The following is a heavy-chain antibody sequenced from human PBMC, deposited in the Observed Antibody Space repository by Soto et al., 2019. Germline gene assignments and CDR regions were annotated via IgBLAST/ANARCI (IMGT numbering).Heavy chain of an antibody. V-gene: IGHV4-34*01. CDR3: ARRRKLLSYYYYMDV. D-gene: IGHD2-2*01. Sequence: QVQLQQWGAGLLKPSETLSLTCAVYGGSFSGYYWSWIRQPPGKGLVWIGEINHSGSTNYNPSLRSRVTISVDTSTNQFSPKVSSVTAADPAVYYCARRRKLLSYYYYMDVWGKGTTVTVSS. CDR1: GGSFSGYY. J-gene: IGHJ6*03. CDR2: INHSGST.